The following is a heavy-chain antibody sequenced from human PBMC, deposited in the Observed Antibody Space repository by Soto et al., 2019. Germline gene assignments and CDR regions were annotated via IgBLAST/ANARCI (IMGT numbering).Heavy chain of an antibody. V-gene: IGHV3-23*01. D-gene: IGHD6-13*01. J-gene: IGHJ6*03. CDR3: ARDRIAAAGGGVHYYYMDV. CDR2: ISGSGGST. Sequence: GGSLRLSCAASGFTFSSYAMSWVRQAPGKGLEWVSAISGSGGSTYYADSVKGRFTISRDNAKNSLYLQMNSLRAEDTAVYYCARDRIAAAGGGVHYYYMDVWGKGTTVTVSS. CDR1: GFTFSSYA.